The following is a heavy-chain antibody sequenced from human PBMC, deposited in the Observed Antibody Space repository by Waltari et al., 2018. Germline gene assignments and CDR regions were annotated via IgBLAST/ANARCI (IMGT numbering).Heavy chain of an antibody. V-gene: IGHV3-72*01. J-gene: IGHJ4*02. Sequence: EVQLVDSGGGLVQRGGSLRLSCAASGSTFSDHYMDWVRKAPGKGLEWVARSRNKANGYTTEYAASVKGRFTISRDDSRNSLYLQMNSLKTEDTAVYYCARSGLYSFDYWGQGTLVTVSS. CDR2: SRNKANGYTT. D-gene: IGHD1-26*01. CDR1: GSTFSDHY. CDR3: ARSGLYSFDY.